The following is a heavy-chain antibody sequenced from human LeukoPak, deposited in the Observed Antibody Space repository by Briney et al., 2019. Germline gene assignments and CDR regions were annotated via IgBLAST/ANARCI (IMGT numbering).Heavy chain of an antibody. CDR2: IQQDGIKK. Sequence: GGSLRLSCAASGFTFSTYWMSWVRQAPGKGLEWVANIQQDGIKKYYVDSVEGRFTISRENAKNSLFLQMSSLRADDTAVYYCGRELDGSVDYWGQGTLVTVSS. D-gene: IGHD3-10*01. J-gene: IGHJ4*02. CDR1: GFTFSTYW. V-gene: IGHV3-7*01. CDR3: GRELDGSVDY.